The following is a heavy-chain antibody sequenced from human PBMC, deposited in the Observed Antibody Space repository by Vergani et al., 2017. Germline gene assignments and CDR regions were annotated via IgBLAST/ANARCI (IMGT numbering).Heavy chain of an antibody. Sequence: EVQLVESGGGLVKPGGSLRLSCAASGFTFSSSSMNWVRQAPGKGLEWVSSISSSSSYIYYADSVKGRFTISRDNAKNSLYLQMNSLRAEDTAVYYCASRVSANGGLDTWGQGTLVTVSS. D-gene: IGHD2-15*01. J-gene: IGHJ5*02. CDR3: ASRVSANGGLDT. CDR2: ISSSSSYI. CDR1: GFTFSSSS. V-gene: IGHV3-21*01.